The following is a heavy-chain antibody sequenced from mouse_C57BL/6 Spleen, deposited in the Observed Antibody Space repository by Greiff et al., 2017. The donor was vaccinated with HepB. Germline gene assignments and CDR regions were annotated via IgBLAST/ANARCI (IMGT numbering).Heavy chain of an antibody. J-gene: IGHJ2*01. V-gene: IGHV1-81*01. CDR3: ARRHPYYFDY. Sequence: VMLVESGAELARPGASVKLSCKASGYTFTSYGISWVKQRTGQGLEWIGEIYPRSGNTYYNEKFKGKATLTADKSSSTAYMELRSLTSEDSAVYFCARRHPYYFDYWGQGTTLTVSS. CDR2: IYPRSGNT. D-gene: IGHD3-1*01. CDR1: GYTFTSYG.